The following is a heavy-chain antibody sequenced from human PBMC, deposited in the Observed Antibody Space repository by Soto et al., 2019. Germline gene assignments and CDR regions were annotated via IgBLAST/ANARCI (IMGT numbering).Heavy chain of an antibody. J-gene: IGHJ4*02. D-gene: IGHD3-22*01. Sequence: QVQLVQSGAEVKKPGASVKVSCKASGFTFINYGFAWVRQAPGQGLEWMGWISADSGNTNYAQKLQGRVTMTTDTSTSTAYMELRRLTSDDTAVYYCARKRYDSSGPPLYWGQGTLVTVAS. V-gene: IGHV1-18*04. CDR1: GFTFINYG. CDR3: ARKRYDSSGPPLY. CDR2: ISADSGNT.